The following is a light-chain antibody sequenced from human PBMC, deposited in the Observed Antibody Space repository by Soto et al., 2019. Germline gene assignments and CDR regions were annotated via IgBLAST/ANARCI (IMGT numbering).Light chain of an antibody. J-gene: IGKJ2*01. V-gene: IGKV2-28*01. Sequence: VMTQSPLSLTVIPGEPASISCRSSQSLLRSNGYNYLDWYVQKPGQSAQLLIYLASDRASGVFDRFSASASGRDFTPNISRVEAEDVGVYYCMQALQTPPYTFGQGTKLEI. CDR2: LAS. CDR3: MQALQTPPYT. CDR1: QSLLRSNGYNY.